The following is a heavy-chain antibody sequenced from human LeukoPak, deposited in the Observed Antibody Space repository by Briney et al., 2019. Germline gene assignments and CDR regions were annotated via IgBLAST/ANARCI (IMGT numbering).Heavy chain of an antibody. CDR1: GYTFTSYY. D-gene: IGHD3-3*01. CDR3: ARHLRITIFGVVIILGY. V-gene: IGHV1-46*01. Sequence: ASVKVSCKASGYTFTSYYMHWVRQAPGQGLEWMGIINPSGGSTSYAQKFQGRVTMTRDTSTSTVYMELSSLRSEDTAVYYCARHLRITIFGVVIILGYWGQGTLVTVSS. J-gene: IGHJ4*02. CDR2: INPSGGST.